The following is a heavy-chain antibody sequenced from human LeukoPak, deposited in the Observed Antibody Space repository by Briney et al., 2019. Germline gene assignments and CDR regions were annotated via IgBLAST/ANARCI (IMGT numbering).Heavy chain of an antibody. D-gene: IGHD3-10*01. CDR2: IDWNSGAL. CDR3: VKDRAANLYGSGAFDD. Sequence: PGRSLRLSCAASGFTFDDYGIHWVRQAPGKGLEWVSGIDWNSGALGYADSVKGRFTISRDNAKNSLYLQMNSLRAEDTALYYCVKDRAANLYGSGAFDDWGQGTLVTVYS. V-gene: IGHV3-9*01. CDR1: GFTFDDYG. J-gene: IGHJ4*02.